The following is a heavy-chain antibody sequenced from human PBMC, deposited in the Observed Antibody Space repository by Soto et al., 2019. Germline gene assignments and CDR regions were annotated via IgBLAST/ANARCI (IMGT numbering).Heavy chain of an antibody. J-gene: IGHJ5*02. CDR2: IKSKANGGTT. Sequence: DVHLVESGGGLVKPGGSLTVSCATSGLTFINAWMNWVRQTPGRGLEWVGRIKSKANGGTTDYAAPVKGRFTISRDDSKDTLYLQMDSLKIEDTGVYYCTDSVQASGWFDPWGQGTLVTVSS. CDR3: TDSVQASGWFDP. V-gene: IGHV3-15*07. D-gene: IGHD1-1*01. CDR1: GLTFINAW.